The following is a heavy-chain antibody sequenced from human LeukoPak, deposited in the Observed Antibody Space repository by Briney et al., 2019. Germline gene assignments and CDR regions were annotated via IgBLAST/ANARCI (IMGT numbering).Heavy chain of an antibody. J-gene: IGHJ4*02. CDR3: AKSRSAVLYYFDY. D-gene: IGHD2-8*01. V-gene: IGHV4-39*07. CDR1: GGSISNSDYY. CDR2: IYYSGTT. Sequence: SETLSLTCIVSGGSISNSDYYWGWIRQPPGKGLEWIGNIYYSGTTYYNPSLKSRVTISVDTSKNQFSLRLSSVTAADTAMYYSAKSRSAVLYYFDYWGQGTLVTVSS.